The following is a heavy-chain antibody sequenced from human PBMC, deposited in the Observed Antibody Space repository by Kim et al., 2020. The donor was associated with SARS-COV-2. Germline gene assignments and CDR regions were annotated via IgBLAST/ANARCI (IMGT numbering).Heavy chain of an antibody. CDR1: GGSISSSSYY. J-gene: IGHJ4*02. Sequence: SETLSLTCTVSGGSISSSSYYWGWIRQPPGKGLEWIGSIYYSGSTYYNPSLKSRVTISVDTSKNQFSLKLSSVTAADTAVYYCARMIQDARRYYYDSSGYYPYYFDYWGQGTLVTVSS. D-gene: IGHD3-22*01. CDR2: IYYSGST. CDR3: ARMIQDARRYYYDSSGYYPYYFDY. V-gene: IGHV4-39*07.